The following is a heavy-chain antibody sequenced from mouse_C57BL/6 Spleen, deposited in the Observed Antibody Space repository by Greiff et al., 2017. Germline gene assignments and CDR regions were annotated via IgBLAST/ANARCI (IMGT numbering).Heavy chain of an antibody. CDR2: ISSGSSTI. CDR3: ARQNYYGSNPYWYFDV. CDR1: GFTFSDYG. Sequence: EVQLVESGGGLVKPGGSLKLSCAASGFTFSDYGMHWVRQAPEEGLEWVAYISSGSSTIYYADTVKGRFTISRDNAKNTLCLQMTSLRSEDTAMYDCARQNYYGSNPYWYFDVWGTGTTVTVSS. V-gene: IGHV5-17*01. D-gene: IGHD1-1*01. J-gene: IGHJ1*03.